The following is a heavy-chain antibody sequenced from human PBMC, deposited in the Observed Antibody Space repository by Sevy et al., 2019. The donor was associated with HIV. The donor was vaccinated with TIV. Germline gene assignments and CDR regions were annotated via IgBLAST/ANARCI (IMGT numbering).Heavy chain of an antibody. Sequence: GGSLRLSCAASGFTFSSYAMNWVRQAPGKGLEWVSAISGSGAGTYYADSVRGRFTMSRDNSKNTLYLQMNSLRAEDTAVYYCAKDRVSGAYYTGDFDYWGQGTLVTVSS. CDR3: AKDRVSGAYYTGDFDY. CDR2: ISGSGAGT. J-gene: IGHJ4*02. D-gene: IGHD3-3*01. V-gene: IGHV3-23*01. CDR1: GFTFSSYA.